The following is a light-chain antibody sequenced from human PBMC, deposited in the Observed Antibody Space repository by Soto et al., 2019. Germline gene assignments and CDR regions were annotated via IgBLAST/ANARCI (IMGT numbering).Light chain of an antibody. J-gene: IGKJ4*01. CDR1: QGLSSY. CDR2: AAS. CDR3: QQVNNYPLT. V-gene: IGKV1-9*01. Sequence: IQLTQSPSSLSASVGDRVTINCRASQGLSSYLAWYQQKPGKAPKLLIYAASTLQSGVPSRFSGSGSETNFTLTITSLQPEGFATYYCQQVNNYPLTFGGGTKVEI.